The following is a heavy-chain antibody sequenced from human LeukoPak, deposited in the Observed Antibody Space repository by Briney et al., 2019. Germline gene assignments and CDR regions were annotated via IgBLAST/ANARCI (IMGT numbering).Heavy chain of an antibody. J-gene: IGHJ5*02. Sequence: ASVKVSCKASGGTFSSYAISWVRQAPGQGLEWVGGIIPIFGTANYAQKFQGRVTITTDESTSTAYMELSSLRSEDTAVYYCASDMGSSGNWFDPWGQGTLVTVSS. CDR3: ASDMGSSGNWFDP. V-gene: IGHV1-69*05. CDR2: IIPIFGTA. D-gene: IGHD6-6*01. CDR1: GGTFSSYA.